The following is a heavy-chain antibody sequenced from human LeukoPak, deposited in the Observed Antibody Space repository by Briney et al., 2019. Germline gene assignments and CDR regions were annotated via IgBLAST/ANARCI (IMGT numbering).Heavy chain of an antibody. Sequence: GGSLRLSCAASGFTFSSYSMNWVRQAPGKGLEWVSSISSSSSYIYYADSVKGRFTISRDNAKNSLYLQMNSLRAEDTAVYYCARGKGGYNLSTYYFDYWGQGTLVTVSS. J-gene: IGHJ4*02. CDR3: ARGKGGYNLSTYYFDY. CDR1: GFTFSSYS. D-gene: IGHD5-24*01. V-gene: IGHV3-21*01. CDR2: ISSSSSYI.